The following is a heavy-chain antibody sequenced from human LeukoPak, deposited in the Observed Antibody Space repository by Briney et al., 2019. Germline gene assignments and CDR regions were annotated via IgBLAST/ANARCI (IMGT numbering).Heavy chain of an antibody. V-gene: IGHV3-7*01. CDR2: IKQDGSEQ. CDR3: ARLRYSDY. Sequence: GGSLRLSCAASGFPFDDYGMNWVRQVPGKGLEWVANIKQDGSEQYCVDSVKGRSTISRDNAKNSLYLQMNSLRAEDTAVYYCARLRYSDYWGQGTLVTVSS. J-gene: IGHJ4*02. CDR1: GFPFDDYG. D-gene: IGHD4-17*01.